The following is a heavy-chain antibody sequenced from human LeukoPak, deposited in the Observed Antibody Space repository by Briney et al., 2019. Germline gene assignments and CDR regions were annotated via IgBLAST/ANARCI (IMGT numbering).Heavy chain of an antibody. V-gene: IGHV3-21*01. CDR2: ISSSSRYI. CDR1: GFSFVNYH. J-gene: IGHJ4*02. CDR3: AREKYSHLEVAASADL. D-gene: IGHD6-19*01. Sequence: GGSLRLSCAASGFSFVNYHMNWVRQAPGKGLEWISSISSSSRYIYYGDSVKGRFIISRDNAKNSLYLQMDSLRAEDTAVYFCAREKYSHLEVAASADLWGQGTLVTVSS.